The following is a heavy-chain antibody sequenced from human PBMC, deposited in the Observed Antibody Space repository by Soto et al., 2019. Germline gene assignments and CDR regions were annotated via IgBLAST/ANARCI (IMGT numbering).Heavy chain of an antibody. J-gene: IGHJ4*02. Sequence: PSETLSLTGNVSGFAISRGYYWSWVRQPPGKGLEWIGSIYPSVSSYHNPSLESRLTLSIDTSKNQFTLKLASVTAADTALYYCAREKVGTTFFDNWGQGTQVTVSS. CDR2: IYPSVSS. D-gene: IGHD1-1*01. CDR3: AREKVGTTFFDN. V-gene: IGHV4-38-2*02. CDR1: GFAISRGYY.